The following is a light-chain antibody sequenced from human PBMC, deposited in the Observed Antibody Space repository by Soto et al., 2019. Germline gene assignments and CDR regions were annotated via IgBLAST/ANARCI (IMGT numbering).Light chain of an antibody. V-gene: IGKV3-15*01. CDR2: DAS. CDR1: QSVGSK. CDR3: QQYNHWPPIT. J-gene: IGKJ5*01. Sequence: EIVLTQSPGTLSLSPGERATLSCRASQSVGSKLVWYQQKPGQALRLLIFDASTRATGVPDRFTGSGSGTEFTLTISSLQSEDFAVYYCQQYNHWPPITFGQGTRLEIK.